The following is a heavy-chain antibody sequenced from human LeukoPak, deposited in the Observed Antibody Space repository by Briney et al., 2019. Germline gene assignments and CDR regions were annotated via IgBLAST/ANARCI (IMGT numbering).Heavy chain of an antibody. V-gene: IGHV4-34*01. CDR1: GGSFSGYY. J-gene: IGHJ4*02. Sequence: SETLSLTCAVYGGSFSGYYWSWIRQPPGKGLEWIGEINHSGSTNYNPSLKSRVTISVDTSKNQFSLKLSSVTAADTAVYYCARGLRWLDYWGQGTLVTDSS. CDR3: ARGLRWLDY. CDR2: INHSGST. D-gene: IGHD4-23*01.